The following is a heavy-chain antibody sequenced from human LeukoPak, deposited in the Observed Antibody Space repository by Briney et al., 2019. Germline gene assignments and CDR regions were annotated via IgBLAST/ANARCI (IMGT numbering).Heavy chain of an antibody. CDR3: AREGSWGTRLGYYMDV. J-gene: IGHJ6*03. V-gene: IGHV3-30*04. Sequence: GGSLRLSCAASGFTFSSYGMYWVRQAPGKGLEWVALISYDGRNKDYADSVKGRFTISRDNSKNTLYLQMNSLRVEDTAVYFCAREGSWGTRLGYYMDVWGKGTTVTVSS. D-gene: IGHD3-16*01. CDR1: GFTFSSYG. CDR2: ISYDGRNK.